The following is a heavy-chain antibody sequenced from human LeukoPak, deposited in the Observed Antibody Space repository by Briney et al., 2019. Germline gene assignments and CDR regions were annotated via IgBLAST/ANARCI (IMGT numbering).Heavy chain of an antibody. CDR2: INHSGST. D-gene: IGHD3-10*01. CDR3: ARHTRVLLTYYYGSGTQRNLFDP. CDR1: GGSFSGYY. J-gene: IGHJ5*02. V-gene: IGHV4-34*01. Sequence: PSETLSLTCAVYGGSFSGYYWSWIRQPPGKGLEWIGEINHSGSTNYNPSLKSRVTISVDTSKNQFSLKLSSVTAADTAVYYCARHTRVLLTYYYGSGTQRNLFDPWGQGTLVTVSS.